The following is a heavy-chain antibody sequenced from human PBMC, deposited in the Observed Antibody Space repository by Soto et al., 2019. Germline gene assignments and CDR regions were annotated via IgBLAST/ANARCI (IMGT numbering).Heavy chain of an antibody. CDR2: VSYDRSSAAGDP. CDR3: ARTDRDFYGLDV. J-gene: IGHJ6*02. V-gene: IGHV3-30*03. Sequence: GGSLRLSCVASGFSFSTSGMHWVRQAPGKGLEWVAVVSYDRSSAAGDPDYADSVEGRFTISRENAQNSFFLQMNSLRVGDTAVYYCARTDRDFYGLDVWGQGTTVTVSS. CDR1: GFSFSTSG.